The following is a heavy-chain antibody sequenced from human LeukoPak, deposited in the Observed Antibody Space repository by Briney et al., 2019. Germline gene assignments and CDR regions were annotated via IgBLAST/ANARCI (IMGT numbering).Heavy chain of an antibody. V-gene: IGHV1-2*06. Sequence: ASVKVSCKASGYTFTGYYIHWVRQAPGQGLEWMGRINPNTGGTDYAQKFQGRVTMTRDTSITTAYMELSRLTSDDTAIYYCAKVPPSITAAGNWLGPWGQGALATVSS. D-gene: IGHD6-13*01. J-gene: IGHJ5*02. CDR2: INPNTGGT. CDR3: AKVPPSITAAGNWLGP. CDR1: GYTFTGYY.